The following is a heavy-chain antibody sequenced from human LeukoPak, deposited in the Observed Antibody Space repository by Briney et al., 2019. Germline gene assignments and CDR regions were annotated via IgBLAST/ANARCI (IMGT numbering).Heavy chain of an antibody. V-gene: IGHV3-74*03. J-gene: IGHJ4*02. CDR2: INSDGSST. D-gene: IGHD5-18*01. CDR3: ARVDTVMAYYFDL. Sequence: GGSLRLSCAGSGFTLSNYWMHWVRQAPGKGLVWVSGINSDGSSTKYADSVKGRFTISRHNSRNTLYLQMNSLRAEDTAVYYCARVDTVMAYYFDLWGQGTLVTVSS. CDR1: GFTLSNYW.